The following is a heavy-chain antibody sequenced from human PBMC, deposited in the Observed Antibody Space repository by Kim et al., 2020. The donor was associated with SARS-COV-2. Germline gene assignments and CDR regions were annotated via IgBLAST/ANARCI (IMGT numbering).Heavy chain of an antibody. CDR3: ARYTMVRGVYYYYYGMDV. CDR1: GGSISSYY. CDR2: IYYSGST. J-gene: IGHJ6*02. D-gene: IGHD3-10*01. Sequence: SETLSLTCTVSGGSISSYYWSWIRQPPGKGLEWIGYIYYSGSTNYNPSLKSRVTISVDTSKNQFSLKLSSVTAADTAVYYCARYTMVRGVYYYYYGMDVWGQGTTVTVSS. V-gene: IGHV4-59*01.